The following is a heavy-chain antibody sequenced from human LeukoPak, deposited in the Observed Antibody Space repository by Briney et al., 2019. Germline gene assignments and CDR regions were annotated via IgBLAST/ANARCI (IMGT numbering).Heavy chain of an antibody. V-gene: IGHV1-2*02. CDR2: INPNSGGT. CDR3: ARVGMAYSSSWYGAFDI. Sequence: GASVKVSCKASGYTFTGYYMHWVRQAPGQGLEWMGWINPNSGGTNYAQKFQGRVTMTRGTSISTAYMELSRLRSDDTAVYYCARVGMAYSSSWYGAFDIWGQGTMVTVSS. CDR1: GYTFTGYY. D-gene: IGHD6-13*01. J-gene: IGHJ3*02.